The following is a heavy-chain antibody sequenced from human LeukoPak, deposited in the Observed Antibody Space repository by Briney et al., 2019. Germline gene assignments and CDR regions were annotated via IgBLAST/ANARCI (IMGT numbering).Heavy chain of an antibody. Sequence: GASVRVSCKASGYTSTGYYMHWVRQAPGQGLEWMGWINPNSGGTNYAQKFQGRVTMTRDTSISTAYMELRRMRSDDTAVYYCASAGEFYRIVVALDYWGQGTLVTVSS. J-gene: IGHJ4*02. V-gene: IGHV1-2*02. D-gene: IGHD2-15*01. CDR1: GYTSTGYY. CDR2: INPNSGGT. CDR3: ASAGEFYRIVVALDY.